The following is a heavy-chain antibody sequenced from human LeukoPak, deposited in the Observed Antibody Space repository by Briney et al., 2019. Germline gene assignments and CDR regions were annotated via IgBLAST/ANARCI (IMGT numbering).Heavy chain of an antibody. CDR3: ARGDCSGDCYHPLYY. J-gene: IGHJ4*02. Sequence: PGGSLRLSCAASGFTFSTYAMHSVRQAPRQGLDWVAFIRHDGSIKYYADSVKGRFTISRDNSKNTLYLQMNSLRTEDTAVYYCARGDCSGDCYHPLYYWGQGSLVTVSS. CDR1: GFTFSTYA. V-gene: IGHV3-30*02. D-gene: IGHD2-21*02. CDR2: IRHDGSIK.